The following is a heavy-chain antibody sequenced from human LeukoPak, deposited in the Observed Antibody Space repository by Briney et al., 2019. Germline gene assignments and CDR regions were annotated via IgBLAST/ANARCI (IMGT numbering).Heavy chain of an antibody. CDR1: GFTFSTYC. V-gene: IGHV3-23*01. CDR2: IGISGVTT. D-gene: IGHD3-10*01. Sequence: GSLRRSSAASGFTFSTYCMIWVRQAPGKGLEWVSGIGISGVTTYYSDSVKGRFTISRDNSKNTLYLQMNSLRAEDTAFYYRAKDHGSGSYYILPDYWGQGTLVTPSS. CDR3: AKDHGSGSYYILPDY. J-gene: IGHJ4*02.